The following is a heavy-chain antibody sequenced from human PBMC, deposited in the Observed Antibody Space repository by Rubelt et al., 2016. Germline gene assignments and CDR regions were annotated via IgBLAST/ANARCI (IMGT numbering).Heavy chain of an antibody. V-gene: IGHV3-48*04. J-gene: IGHJ4*02. CDR2: ISTGSSTT. CDR3: ARGGEFCSSTSCYEWDY. CDR1: GFTFSSYS. D-gene: IGHD2-2*01. Sequence: GGSLRLSCAASGFTFSSYSMNWVRQAPGKGLEWISYISTGSSTTYYADSVKGRFTISRDNAKNSVSLQMNSLRAEDTAVYYCARGGEFCSSTSCYEWDYWGQGTLVTVSS.